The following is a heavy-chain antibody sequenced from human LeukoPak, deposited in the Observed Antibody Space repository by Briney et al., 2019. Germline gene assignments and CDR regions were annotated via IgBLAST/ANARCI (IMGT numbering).Heavy chain of an antibody. V-gene: IGHV4-61*02. CDR2: IYTSGST. CDR1: GGSISSGSYY. J-gene: IGHJ6*03. CDR3: ARDFPSYSSSSGGYYYYMDV. Sequence: SQTLSLTCTVSGGSISSGSYYWSWIRQPAGKGLEWIGRIYTSGSTNYNPSLKSRVTISVDTSKNQFSLKLSSVTAADTAVYYCARDFPSYSSSSGGYYYYMDVWGKGTTVTVSS. D-gene: IGHD6-13*01.